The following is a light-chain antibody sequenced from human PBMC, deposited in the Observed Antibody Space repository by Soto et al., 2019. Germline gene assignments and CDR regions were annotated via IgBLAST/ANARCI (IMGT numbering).Light chain of an antibody. V-gene: IGLV2-11*01. J-gene: IGLJ1*01. CDR3: CSYAGRYTYV. CDR1: SSDVGGYKY. CDR2: DVS. Sequence: QSVLTQPASVSGSPGQSITISCTGTSSDVGGYKYVSWYQQHPDKAPKLMIYDVSKRPSGVPDRFSGSKSGNTASLTISGLQADDEADYYCCSYAGRYTYVFGTGTKLTVL.